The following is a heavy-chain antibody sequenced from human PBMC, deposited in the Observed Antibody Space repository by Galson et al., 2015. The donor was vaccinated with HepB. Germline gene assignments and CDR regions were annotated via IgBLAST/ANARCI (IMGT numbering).Heavy chain of an antibody. CDR1: GYTFTSYY. Sequence: SVKVSCKASGYTFTSYYMHWVRQAPGQGLEWMGIINPSGGSTSYAQKFQGRVTMTRDTSTSTVFMELSSLRSEDTAVYYCARGGGYCSGGSCYPTAYYYMDVWGKGTTVTVSS. V-gene: IGHV1-46*01. D-gene: IGHD2-15*01. CDR3: ARGGGYCSGGSCYPTAYYYMDV. CDR2: INPSGGST. J-gene: IGHJ6*03.